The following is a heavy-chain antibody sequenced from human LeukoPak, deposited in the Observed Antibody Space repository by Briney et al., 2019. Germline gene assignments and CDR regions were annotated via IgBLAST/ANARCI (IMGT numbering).Heavy chain of an antibody. V-gene: IGHV3-23*01. D-gene: IGHD6-13*01. CDR1: GFTFSSYA. J-gene: IGHJ5*02. CDR3: AKDTYRIAAAGLIWFDP. CDR2: ISGSGGST. Sequence: GGSLRLSCAASGFTFSSYAMSWVRQAPGKGLEWVSAISGSGGSTYYTDSVKGRFTISRDNSKNTLYLQMNSLRAEDTAVYYCAKDTYRIAAAGLIWFDPWGQGTLVTVSS.